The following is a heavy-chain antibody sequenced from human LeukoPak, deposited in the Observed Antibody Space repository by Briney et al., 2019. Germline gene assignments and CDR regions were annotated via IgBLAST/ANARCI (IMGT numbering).Heavy chain of an antibody. CDR1: GYTLTELS. CDR3: ARDHRILTHGMDV. Sequence: ASVKVSRKVSGYTLTELSMHWVRQAPGQGLEWMGIINPSGGSTSYAQKFQGRVTMTRDTSTSTVYMELSSLRSEDTAVYYCARDHRILTHGMDVWGQGTTVTVSS. CDR2: INPSGGST. J-gene: IGHJ6*02. V-gene: IGHV1-46*01. D-gene: IGHD2-21*01.